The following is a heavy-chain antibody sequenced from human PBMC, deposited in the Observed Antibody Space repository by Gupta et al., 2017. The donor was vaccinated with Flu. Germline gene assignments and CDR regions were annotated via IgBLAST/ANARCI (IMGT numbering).Heavy chain of an antibody. CDR3: ARAFVLRYFDWGGNWFDP. V-gene: IGHV4-34*01. Sequence: QVQLQQWGAGLLKPSETLSLTCAVYGGSFSGSYWCWIRQPPGKGLEWIGEINHSGSTNYNPSLKSRVTISVDTSKNQFSLKLSSVTAADTAVYYCARAFVLRYFDWGGNWFDPWGQGTLVTVSS. J-gene: IGHJ5*02. CDR1: GGSFSGSY. D-gene: IGHD3-9*01. CDR2: INHSGST.